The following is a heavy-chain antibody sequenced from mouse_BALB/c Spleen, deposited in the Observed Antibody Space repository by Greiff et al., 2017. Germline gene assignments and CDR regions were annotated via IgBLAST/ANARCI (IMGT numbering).Heavy chain of an antibody. CDR2: IYPGSGST. Sequence: LQQPGSELVRPGASVKLSCKASGYTFTSYWMHWVKQRPGQGLEWIGNIYPGSGSTNYDEKFKSKATLTVDTSSSTAYMQLSSLTSEDSAVYYCRGYRDGEDYWGQGTSVTVSS. CDR1: GYTFTSYW. V-gene: IGHV1S22*01. J-gene: IGHJ4*01. D-gene: IGHD2-14*01. CDR3: RGYRDGEDY.